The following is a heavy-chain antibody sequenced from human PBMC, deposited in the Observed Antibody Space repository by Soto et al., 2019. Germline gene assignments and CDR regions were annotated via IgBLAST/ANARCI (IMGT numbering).Heavy chain of an antibody. CDR3: ASDLEYHPDGSGQIRYLPH. CDR2: IYHSGNT. J-gene: IGHJ1*01. Sequence: QVQLQESGPGLVKPSGTLSLTCAVSGGSISSTHWWSWVRQSPGKGLEWIGEIYHSGNTDYNPSPHRPPTIPVDKSNNHFSLMLHPVTAADSAVYYSASDLEYHPDGSGQIRYLPHWGQGTPVTVSS. CDR1: GGSISSTHW. D-gene: IGHD3-22*01. V-gene: IGHV4-4*02.